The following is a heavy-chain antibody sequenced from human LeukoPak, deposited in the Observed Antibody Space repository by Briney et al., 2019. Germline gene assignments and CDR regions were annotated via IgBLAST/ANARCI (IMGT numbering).Heavy chain of an antibody. CDR2: INLDGSDK. CDR1: GFTFNNYW. J-gene: IGHJ4*02. V-gene: IGHV3-7*01. Sequence: GGSLRLSCAASGFTFNNYWMTWVRQAPGKGLEWVGNINLDGSDKYYGDSVKGRFTISRDNAKNSLYLQMNSLRAEDTAVYYCARDTRYFDYWGQGNMATVSS. CDR3: ARDTRYFDY.